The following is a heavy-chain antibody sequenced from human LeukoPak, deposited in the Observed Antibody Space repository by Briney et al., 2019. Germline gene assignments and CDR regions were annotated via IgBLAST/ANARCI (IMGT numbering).Heavy chain of an antibody. J-gene: IGHJ4*02. V-gene: IGHV3-48*03. CDR3: VARGGWARFDY. CDR2: ITDDASTI. D-gene: IGHD6-19*01. Sequence: GGSLRLSCAASGFTFSSYAMHWVRQAPGKGLEWISYITDDASTIYYADSVQGRFTISRGNAENSLFLQMTSLRVEDTAVYYCVARGGWARFDYWGQGALVTVSA. CDR1: GFTFSSYA.